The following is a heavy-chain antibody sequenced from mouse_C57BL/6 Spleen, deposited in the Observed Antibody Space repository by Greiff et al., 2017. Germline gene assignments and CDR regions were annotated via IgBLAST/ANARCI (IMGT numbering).Heavy chain of an antibody. CDR3: ARHLSSYWYFDV. J-gene: IGHJ1*03. D-gene: IGHD1-1*01. CDR1: GFTFSDYY. CDR2: ISNGGGST. Sequence: EVQLQESGGGLVQPGGSLKLSCAASGFTFSDYYMYWVRQTPEKRLEWVAYISNGGGSTYYPDTVKGRFTISRDNAKNTLYLQMRRLKSEDTAMYYCARHLSSYWYFDVWGTGTTVTVSS. V-gene: IGHV5-12*01.